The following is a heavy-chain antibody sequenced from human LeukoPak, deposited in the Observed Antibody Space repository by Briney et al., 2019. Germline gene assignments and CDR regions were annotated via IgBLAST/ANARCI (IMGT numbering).Heavy chain of an antibody. D-gene: IGHD3-22*01. Sequence: SETLSLTCAVYGGSFSGYYWSWIRQPPGKGLEWIGYIYYSGSTNYNPSLKGRVTISVDTSKNQFSLKLSSVTAADTAVYYCARGLYYFDYWGQGTLVTVSS. CDR1: GGSFSGYY. J-gene: IGHJ4*02. CDR3: ARGLYYFDY. V-gene: IGHV4-59*01. CDR2: IYYSGST.